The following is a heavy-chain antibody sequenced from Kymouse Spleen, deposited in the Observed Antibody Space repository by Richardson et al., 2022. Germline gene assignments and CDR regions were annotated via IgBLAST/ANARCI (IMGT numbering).Heavy chain of an antibody. J-gene: IGHJ6*02. V-gene: IGHV3-30*18. CDR3: AKDPGSSGWYYYYYGMDV. Sequence: QVQLVESGGGVVQPGRSLRLSCAASGFTFSSYGMHWVRQAPGKGLEWVAVISYDGSNKYYADSVKGRFTISRDNSKNTLYLQMNSLRAEDTAVYYCAKDPGSSGWYYYYYGMDVWGQGTTVTVSS. CDR2: ISYDGSNK. D-gene: IGHD6-19*01. CDR1: GFTFSSYG.